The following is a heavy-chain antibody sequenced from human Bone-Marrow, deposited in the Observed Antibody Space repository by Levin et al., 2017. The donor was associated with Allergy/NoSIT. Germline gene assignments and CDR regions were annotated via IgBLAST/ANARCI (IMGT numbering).Heavy chain of an antibody. Sequence: GGSLRLSCAASGFTFSDHWMHWVRQAPGKGPVWVSGTKSDGSSTSYADSVKGRFTSSRDNAKNTLHLQMNSLRAEDTAVYYCARAYYGLDVWGQGTTVTVSS. J-gene: IGHJ6*02. CDR3: ARAYYGLDV. CDR1: GFTFSDHW. V-gene: IGHV3-74*01. CDR2: TKSDGSST.